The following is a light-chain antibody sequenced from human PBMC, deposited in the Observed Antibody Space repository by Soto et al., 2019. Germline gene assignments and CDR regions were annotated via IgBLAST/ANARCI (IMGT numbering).Light chain of an antibody. V-gene: IGKV1-9*01. CDR1: QGISSY. CDR2: AAS. Sequence: DIQLTQSPSFLSASVGDRVTITCRASQGISSYLAWYQQKPGKAPNLLIYAASTLQLGVPSRFSGSGSGTEFTLTISSLQPEDFATYYCQQLNSYPLTFGQGTKLEIK. CDR3: QQLNSYPLT. J-gene: IGKJ2*01.